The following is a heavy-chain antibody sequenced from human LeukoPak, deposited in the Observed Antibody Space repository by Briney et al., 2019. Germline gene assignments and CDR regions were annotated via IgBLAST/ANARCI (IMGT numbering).Heavy chain of an antibody. V-gene: IGHV4-4*02. D-gene: IGHD6-6*01. CDR3: ARVSRDGSSSYRNWGKNWFDP. J-gene: IGHJ5*02. Sequence: PSETLSLTCAVSGGSISSSNWWSWVRQPPGKGLEWIGEIYHSGSTNYNPSLKSRVTISVDTSKNQFSLKLSSVTAADTAVYYCARVSRDGSSSYRNWGKNWFDPWGQGTLVTVSS. CDR1: GGSISSSNW. CDR2: IYHSGST.